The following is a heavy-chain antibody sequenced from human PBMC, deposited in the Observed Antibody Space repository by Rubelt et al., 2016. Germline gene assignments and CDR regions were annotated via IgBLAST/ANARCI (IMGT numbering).Heavy chain of an antibody. Sequence: QVQLQQWGAGLLKPSETLSLTCAVYGGSFSGYYWSWIRQPPGKGLGWIGEINHSGSTNYNPSLKSRVTIAVDTPRNRFSRKRGSVPAADTAVYYCASRGRYYGSGSYPPRTGIVDYWGQGTLVTVSS. CDR2: INHSGST. V-gene: IGHV4-34*01. CDR1: GGSFSGYY. CDR3: ASRGRYYGSGSYPPRTGIVDY. D-gene: IGHD3-10*01. J-gene: IGHJ4*02.